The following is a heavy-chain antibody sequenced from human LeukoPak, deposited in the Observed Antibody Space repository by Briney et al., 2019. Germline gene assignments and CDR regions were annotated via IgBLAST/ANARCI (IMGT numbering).Heavy chain of an antibody. J-gene: IGHJ4*02. V-gene: IGHV3-9*03. CDR2: ISWNSGSI. CDR3: AKARFSSSWYSGSYFDY. Sequence: GGSLRLSCAASGFTFDDYAMHWVRQAPGKGLEWVSGISWNSGSIGYADSVKGRFTISRDNAKNSLYLRMNSLRAEDMALYYCAKARFSSSWYSGSYFDYWGQGTLVTVSS. CDR1: GFTFDDYA. D-gene: IGHD6-13*01.